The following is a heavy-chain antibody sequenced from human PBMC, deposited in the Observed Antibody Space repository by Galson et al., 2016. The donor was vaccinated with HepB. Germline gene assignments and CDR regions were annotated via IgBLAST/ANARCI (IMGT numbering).Heavy chain of an antibody. J-gene: IGHJ4*02. CDR2: IRGNSRYI. D-gene: IGHD1-1*01. CDR3: ARDISGHGTANWDQNC. CDR1: RSTFSSHT. V-gene: IGHV3-21*01. Sequence: SLRLSCAASRSTFSSHTMNWVRQAPGKGLEWVSSIRGNSRYIYYADSVKGRFTVSRDKAEKSLFLQMNNLRGEDTAMYYCARDISGHGTANWDQNCWGQGTLVTVSS.